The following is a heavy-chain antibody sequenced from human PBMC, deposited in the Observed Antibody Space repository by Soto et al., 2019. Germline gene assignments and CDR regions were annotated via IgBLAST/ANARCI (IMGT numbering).Heavy chain of an antibody. D-gene: IGHD3-9*01. V-gene: IGHV4-39*01. CDR3: ARPGRYFDCIDS. CDR2: IYYTGIT. CDR1: GCSISSSGYY. J-gene: IGHJ5*01. Sequence: SETLSLTCTVSGCSISSSGYYWGWLLQPPGKGLEWIGSIYYTGITYSNPSLKSRVSISIDTSKNQFSLKLSSVTAADTAVYYCARPGRYFDCIDSWGQGTLVTVSS.